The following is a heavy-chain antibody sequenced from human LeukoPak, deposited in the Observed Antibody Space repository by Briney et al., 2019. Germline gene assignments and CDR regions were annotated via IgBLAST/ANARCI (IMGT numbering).Heavy chain of an antibody. CDR3: ARDIIAARRRKGGNWFDP. D-gene: IGHD6-6*01. CDR1: GFTFSSYS. J-gene: IGHJ5*02. CDR2: ISSSSSTI. Sequence: GGSLRLSCAASGFTFSSYSMNWVRQAPGKGLEWVSYISSSSSTIYYADSVKGRFTISRDNAKNSLYPQMNSLRDEDTAVYYCARDIIAARRRKGGNWFDPWGQGTLVTVSS. V-gene: IGHV3-48*02.